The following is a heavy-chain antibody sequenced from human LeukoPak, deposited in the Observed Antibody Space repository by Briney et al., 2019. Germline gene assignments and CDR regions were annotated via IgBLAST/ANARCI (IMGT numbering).Heavy chain of an antibody. CDR2: ISSSGSTI. D-gene: IGHD3-10*01. CDR3: AKDRGVWFGEQVF. J-gene: IGHJ4*02. Sequence: SGGSLRLSCAASGFTFSSYEMNWVRQAPGKGLEWVSYISSSGSTIYYADSVKGRFTISRDNAKNSLYLQMNSLRAEDTAVYYCAKDRGVWFGEQVFWGQGTLVTVSS. V-gene: IGHV3-48*03. CDR1: GFTFSSYE.